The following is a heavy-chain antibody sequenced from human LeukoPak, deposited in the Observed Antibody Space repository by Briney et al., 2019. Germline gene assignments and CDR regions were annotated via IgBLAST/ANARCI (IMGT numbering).Heavy chain of an antibody. Sequence: GESLKISCKGSGYSLTSYWIGWVRQMPGKGLGWMGIIYPGDSDTRYSPSFQGQVTISADKSISTAYLQWSSLKASDTAMYYCARAVPSHGYYMDVWGKGTTVTVSS. CDR3: ARAVPSHGYYMDV. V-gene: IGHV5-51*01. CDR2: IYPGDSDT. J-gene: IGHJ6*03. CDR1: GYSLTSYW. D-gene: IGHD2-2*01.